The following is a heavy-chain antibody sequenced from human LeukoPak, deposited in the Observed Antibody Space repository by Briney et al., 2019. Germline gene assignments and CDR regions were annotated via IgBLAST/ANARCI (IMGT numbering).Heavy chain of an antibody. Sequence: SVKVCCKASGGTFSSYTSSWVRKAPGQGLEWMGRIIPILGIANYAQKFQGRVTITADKSTSTAYMELSSLRSEDTAVYYCAEGIAVALAFDIWGQGTMVTVSS. CDR2: IIPILGIA. J-gene: IGHJ3*02. V-gene: IGHV1-69*02. CDR3: AEGIAVALAFDI. D-gene: IGHD6-19*01. CDR1: GGTFSSYT.